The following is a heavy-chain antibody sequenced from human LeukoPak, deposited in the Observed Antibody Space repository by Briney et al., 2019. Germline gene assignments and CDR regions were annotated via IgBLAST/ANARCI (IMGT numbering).Heavy chain of an antibody. V-gene: IGHV3-7*01. Sequence: GGSLRLSCAASGLTVSSNYMSWVRQAPGKGLEWVANIKQDGSDKDYVDSVKGRFIISRDNIKNSLYLQMNSLRAEDTAVYYCARESTLDPFDIWGQGTLVTVSS. CDR1: GLTVSSNY. J-gene: IGHJ3*02. CDR3: ARESTLDPFDI. CDR2: IKQDGSDK.